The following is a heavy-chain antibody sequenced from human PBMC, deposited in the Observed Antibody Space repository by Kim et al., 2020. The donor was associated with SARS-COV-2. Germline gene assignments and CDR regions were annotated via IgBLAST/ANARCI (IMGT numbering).Heavy chain of an antibody. V-gene: IGHV3-33*08. D-gene: IGHD3-3*01. Sequence: GGSLRLSCAASGFTFSSYGMHWVRQAPGKGLEWVAVIWYDGSNKYYADSVKGRFTISRDNSKNTLYLQMNSLRAEDTAVYYCAREISRITIFGVARSFDYWGQGTLVTVSS. CDR1: GFTFSSYG. CDR3: AREISRITIFGVARSFDY. J-gene: IGHJ4*02. CDR2: IWYDGSNK.